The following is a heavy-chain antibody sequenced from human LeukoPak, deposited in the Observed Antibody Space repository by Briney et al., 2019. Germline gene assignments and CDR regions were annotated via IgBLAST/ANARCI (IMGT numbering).Heavy chain of an antibody. CDR1: GYTFTSYG. Sequence: ASVKVSCKASGYTFTSYGISWVRQAPGQGLEWMGWISAYNGNTNYAQKLQGRVTMTTDTSTSTAYMELRGLRSDDTAVYYCAIYISYYYGSSGYYFDYWGQGTLVTVSS. D-gene: IGHD3-22*01. CDR3: AIYISYYYGSSGYYFDY. J-gene: IGHJ4*02. V-gene: IGHV1-18*01. CDR2: ISAYNGNT.